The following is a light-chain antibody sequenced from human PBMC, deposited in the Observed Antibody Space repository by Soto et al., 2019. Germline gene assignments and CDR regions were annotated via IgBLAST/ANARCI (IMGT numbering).Light chain of an antibody. J-gene: IGKJ2*01. CDR2: MAS. CDR1: QNINKW. Sequence: DIQMTQSPSTLSASVGDRVTITCRSSQNINKWLSWYQQKAGKAPRFLIYMASSLESGVPSRFSGSGSGTDFTLTISSLQPDDFATYFCQQYNSYPYTFGQGTKLEIK. V-gene: IGKV1-5*03. CDR3: QQYNSYPYT.